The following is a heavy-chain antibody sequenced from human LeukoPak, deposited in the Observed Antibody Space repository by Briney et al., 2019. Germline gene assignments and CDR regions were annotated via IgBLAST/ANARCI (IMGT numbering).Heavy chain of an antibody. V-gene: IGHV3-21*04. Sequence: GGSLRLSCAASGFTFSSYSMNWVRQAPGKGLEWVSSISSSSSYIYYADSVKGRFTISRDNSKNTLYLQMNSLRAEDTAVYYCAKALKGYCSGGSCYPPRYYFDYWGQGTLVTVSS. CDR1: GFTFSSYS. D-gene: IGHD2-15*01. CDR2: ISSSSSYI. J-gene: IGHJ4*02. CDR3: AKALKGYCSGGSCYPPRYYFDY.